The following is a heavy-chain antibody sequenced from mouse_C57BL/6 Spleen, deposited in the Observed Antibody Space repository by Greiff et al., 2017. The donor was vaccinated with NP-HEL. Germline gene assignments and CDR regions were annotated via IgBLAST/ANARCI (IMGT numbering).Heavy chain of an antibody. CDR3: ARIYYYSSSYWYFDV. CDR1: GFNIRDYY. D-gene: IGHD1-1*01. J-gene: IGHJ1*03. Sequence: VQLQQSGAELVKPGASVKLSCTASGFNIRDYYMHWVKQRTEQGLEWIGRIDPEDGETKYAPKFQGQATITADTSSNTPYLQLTSLTSEDTAVYYCARIYYYSSSYWYFDVWGTGTTVTVSS. CDR2: IDPEDGET. V-gene: IGHV14-2*01.